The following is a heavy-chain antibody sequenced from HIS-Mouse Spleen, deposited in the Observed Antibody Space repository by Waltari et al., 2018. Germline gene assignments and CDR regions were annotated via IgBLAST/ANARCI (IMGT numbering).Heavy chain of an antibody. V-gene: IGHV4-39*07. CDR2: IYSSGDT. CDR1: GGSISSSSYY. D-gene: IGHD6-13*01. J-gene: IGHJ2*01. Sequence: QLQLQESGPGLVKPSETLSLTCTVSGGSISSSSYYWGWIRQPPGKGLEWIGRIYSSGDTSYNPALKGRVTKSVDPSKTQLSLKLGSVTAPDTAVYYCAREIPYSSSWYDWYFDLWGRGTLVTVSS. CDR3: AREIPYSSSWYDWYFDL.